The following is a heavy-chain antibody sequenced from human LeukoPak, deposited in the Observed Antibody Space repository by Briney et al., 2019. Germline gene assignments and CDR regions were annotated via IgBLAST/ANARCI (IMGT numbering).Heavy chain of an antibody. Sequence: PGRSLRLSCAASGFTFSSYGMHWVRQVPGKGLEWAAVISYDGSDKQYADSVKGRFIISRDNSKNTLYLQMNSLRVEDTAVYYCAKETPLGSSWFGPWGQGTLVTVSS. D-gene: IGHD1-26*01. CDR2: ISYDGSDK. V-gene: IGHV3-30*18. J-gene: IGHJ5*02. CDR1: GFTFSSYG. CDR3: AKETPLGSSWFGP.